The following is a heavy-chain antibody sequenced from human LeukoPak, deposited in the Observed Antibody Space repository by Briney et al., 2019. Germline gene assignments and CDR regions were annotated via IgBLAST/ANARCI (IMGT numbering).Heavy chain of an antibody. CDR2: INPNSGGT. CDR3: ARDYDSSGYYFDY. CDR1: GYTFTGYY. D-gene: IGHD3-22*01. Sequence: GASVKVSCKASGYTFTGYYMHWVRQAPGQGLEWMGRINPNSGGTNYAQKFQGRVTITRDTSISTAYMELSRLRSDDTAVYYCARDYDSSGYYFDYWGQGTLVTVSS. J-gene: IGHJ4*02. V-gene: IGHV1-2*06.